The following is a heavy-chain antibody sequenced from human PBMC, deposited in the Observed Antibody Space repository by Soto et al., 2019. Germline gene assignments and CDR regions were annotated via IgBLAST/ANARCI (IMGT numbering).Heavy chain of an antibody. D-gene: IGHD3-3*02. Sequence: QVQLQESGPGLVKPAQTLSLTCTVSGGSISSGGYYWSWIRQHPGKGLEWIGYIYYSGSTYYNPSLKSRVTISVDTSKNPFSMKLSSVTAADTAVYYSARRVPFSYFDYWGQGTLVTVSS. CDR3: ARRVPFSYFDY. CDR2: IYYSGST. CDR1: GGSISSGGYY. V-gene: IGHV4-31*03. J-gene: IGHJ4*02.